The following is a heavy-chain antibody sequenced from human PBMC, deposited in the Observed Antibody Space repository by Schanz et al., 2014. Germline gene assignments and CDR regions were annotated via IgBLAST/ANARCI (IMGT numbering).Heavy chain of an antibody. V-gene: IGHV3-33*06. D-gene: IGHD3-9*01. CDR2: IWYDENNK. J-gene: IGHJ4*02. Sequence: QVQLVESGGGVVQFGRSLRLSCAASGFTFSSYGMHWVRQAPGKGLEWVAVIWYDENNKYYADSVKGRFTMSRDNSKNTLYLQMNSLRAEDTAVYYCAKQIHYDILTVTRHWGQGTLVTVSS. CDR3: AKQIHYDILTVTRH. CDR1: GFTFSSYG.